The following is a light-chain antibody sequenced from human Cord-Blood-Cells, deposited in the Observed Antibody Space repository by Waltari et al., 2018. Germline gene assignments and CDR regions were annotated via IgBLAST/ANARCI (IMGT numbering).Light chain of an antibody. CDR1: SSNIGAGYD. CDR2: VNS. V-gene: IGLV1-40*01. J-gene: IGLJ1*01. Sequence: QSVLTQPPSVSGAPGQRVTISCTGSSSNIGAGYDVHWYQQLPGTAPKLLIYVNSKRPSVVPARFSGSKSVTSASLAITGRQAEDEADYYCQSYDSSLSGYVFGTGTKVTVL. CDR3: QSYDSSLSGYV.